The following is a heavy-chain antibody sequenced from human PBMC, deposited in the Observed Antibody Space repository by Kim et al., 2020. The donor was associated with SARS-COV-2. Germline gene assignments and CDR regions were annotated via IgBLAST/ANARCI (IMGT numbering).Heavy chain of an antibody. D-gene: IGHD4-17*01. J-gene: IGHJ6*02. CDR1: GYTFTSYD. CDR3: ARDALAYGDYKYYYYYGMDV. V-gene: IGHV1-8*01. CDR2: MNPNSGNT. Sequence: ASVKVSCKASGYTFTSYDINWVRQATGQGLEWMGWMNPNSGNTGYAQKFQGRVTMTRNTSISTAYMELSSLRSEDTAVYYCARDALAYGDYKYYYYYGMDVWGQGTTVTVSS.